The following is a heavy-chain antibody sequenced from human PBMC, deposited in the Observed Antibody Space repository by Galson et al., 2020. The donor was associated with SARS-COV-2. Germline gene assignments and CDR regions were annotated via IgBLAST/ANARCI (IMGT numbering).Heavy chain of an antibody. Sequence: SETLSLTCTVSGGSVTFVSTVTYYWGWIRQPPGKGLEWIGSAFYRGTTYYNPSLKSRVTISLDTSTNQVSLELRSVTAADTALYYCARFRRGSYPDYWGQGTLVSVSS. V-gene: IGHV4-39*07. J-gene: IGHJ4*02. CDR1: GGSVTFVSTVTYY. CDR3: ARFRRGSYPDY. CDR2: AFYRGTT. D-gene: IGHD1-26*01.